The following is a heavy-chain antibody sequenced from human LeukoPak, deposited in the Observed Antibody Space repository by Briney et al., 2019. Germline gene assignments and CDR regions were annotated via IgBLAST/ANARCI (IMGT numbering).Heavy chain of an antibody. CDR2: IYSGGAT. V-gene: IGHV3-66*01. CDR3: AREAPALRGLFDY. CDR1: GFTVRTSY. J-gene: IGHJ4*02. D-gene: IGHD3-16*01. Sequence: PGGSLRLSCAASGFTVRTSYMSWVRHAPGKGLEWVSVIYSGGATHYADSVKGRFTISRDNAKNSLYLQMNSLRAEDTAVYYCAREAPALRGLFDYWGQGTLVTVSS.